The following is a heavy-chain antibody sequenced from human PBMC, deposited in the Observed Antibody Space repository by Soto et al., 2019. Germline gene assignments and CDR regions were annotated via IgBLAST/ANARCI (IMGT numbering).Heavy chain of an antibody. V-gene: IGHV3-72*01. CDR1: GFIFSDHY. D-gene: IGHD1-20*01. Sequence: PGGSLRLSCAASGFIFSDHYMDWVRQAPGKGLEWVGRSANKADSYTTEYGASVKGRFTISRDGSKSSLYLQMNSLKTEDTAVHYCTREDFSNWNEVPNFGSWGQGTLVTVSS. CDR2: SANKADSYTT. CDR3: TREDFSNWNEVPNFGS. J-gene: IGHJ4*02.